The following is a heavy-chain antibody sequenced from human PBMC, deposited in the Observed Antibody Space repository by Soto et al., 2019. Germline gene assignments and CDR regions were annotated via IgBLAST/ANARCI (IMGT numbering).Heavy chain of an antibody. Sequence: QVQLVQSGAEVKKPGASVKVSCKASGYTYTSHGITWVRQAHGQGFEWMGWISAYNGDTKYAQKFRDRVNMTTDTSASTAYMELRSLRSDDTAVYYCARDRYGSGSYVLFDYWGQGALVTVSS. CDR2: ISAYNGDT. V-gene: IGHV1-18*01. CDR3: ARDRYGSGSYVLFDY. CDR1: GYTYTSHG. D-gene: IGHD3-10*01. J-gene: IGHJ4*02.